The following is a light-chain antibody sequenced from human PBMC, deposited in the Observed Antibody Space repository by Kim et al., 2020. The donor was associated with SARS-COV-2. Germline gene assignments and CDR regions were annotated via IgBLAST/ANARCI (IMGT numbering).Light chain of an antibody. CDR1: SSNIGSHN. CDR3: GVWDDSLKQGV. J-gene: IGLJ3*02. V-gene: IGLV1-44*01. Sequence: QSVLTQPRSVSGTPGQRVTISCSGSSSNIGSHNVVWYHQHPGAAPNLLIYCNNHRPSGIPDRFSCSRSGTTASLAISWLEYGDEDDYYCGVWDDSLKQGVFGGGTQLTVL. CDR2: CNN.